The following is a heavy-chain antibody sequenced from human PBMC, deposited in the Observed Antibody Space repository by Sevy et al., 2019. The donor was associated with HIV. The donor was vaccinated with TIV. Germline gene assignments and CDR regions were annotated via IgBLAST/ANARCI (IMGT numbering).Heavy chain of an antibody. J-gene: IGHJ5*02. V-gene: IGHV1-2*06. CDR1: GYTFTGYY. CDR3: ATWTTVTSGGGFDP. D-gene: IGHD4-17*01. Sequence: ASVKVSCKASGYTFTGYYMHWVRQAPGQGLEWMGRINPNRGGTNYAQKFQGRVTMTRDTSISTAYMELSRLRSDDTAVYYCATWTTVTSGGGFDPWGQGTLVTVSS. CDR2: INPNRGGT.